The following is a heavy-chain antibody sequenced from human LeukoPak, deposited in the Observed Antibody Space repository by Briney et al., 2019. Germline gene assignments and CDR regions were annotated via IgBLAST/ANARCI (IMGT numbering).Heavy chain of an antibody. CDR2: FYTGGSV. CDR1: GFTFSSYS. Sequence: GGSLRLSCAASGFTFSSYSMNWVRQAPGKGLEWVSVFYTGGSVYYADSVKGRFTISRDTSKNTLYLQMSSLRAEDTAVYYCARGGYCTSGSCYSAYWGQGTLVTVSS. J-gene: IGHJ4*02. D-gene: IGHD2-15*01. V-gene: IGHV3-53*01. CDR3: ARGGYCTSGSCYSAY.